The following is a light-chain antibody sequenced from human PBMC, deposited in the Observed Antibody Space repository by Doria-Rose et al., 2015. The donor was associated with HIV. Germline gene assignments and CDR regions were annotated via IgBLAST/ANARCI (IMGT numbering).Light chain of an antibody. J-gene: IGKJ1*01. V-gene: IGKV3-20*01. CDR3: HQYGTSWT. CDR2: DGS. Sequence: EIVLTQSPGTLSLPPGERATLSCRASQSFSSTYSAWYQQKPGQAPSLLIYDGSTRATGIPDRFSASGSGTDFTLTINRLEPEDFALYYCHQYGTSWTFGQGTKVEI. CDR1: QSFSSTY.